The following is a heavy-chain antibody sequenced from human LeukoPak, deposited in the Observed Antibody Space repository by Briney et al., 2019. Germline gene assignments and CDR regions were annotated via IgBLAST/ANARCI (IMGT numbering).Heavy chain of an antibody. CDR2: IYYSGST. J-gene: IGHJ4*02. CDR1: GGSISSSSYY. V-gene: IGHV4-39*01. CDR3: VRGRFGEFPN. Sequence: PSETLSLTCTVSGGSISSSSYYWGWIRQPPGKGLEWIGSIYYSGSTYYNPSLKSRVTISVDTSKNQFSLKLSSVTAADTAVYYCVRGRFGEFPNWGQGTLVTVSS. D-gene: IGHD3-10*01.